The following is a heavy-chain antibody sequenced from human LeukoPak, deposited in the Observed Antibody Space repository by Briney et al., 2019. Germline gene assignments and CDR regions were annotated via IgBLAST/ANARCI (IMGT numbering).Heavy chain of an antibody. CDR3: ARDRDRGPITYNWFDP. Sequence: SVKVSCKASGYTFTSYYMHWVRQAPGQGLEWMGGIIPLYDTAVYAQKFQGRVTITADRSTSTAYMELRSLRSADTAVYYCARDRDRGPITYNWFDPWGQGTLVTVSS. D-gene: IGHD3-10*01. V-gene: IGHV1-69*06. J-gene: IGHJ5*02. CDR2: IIPLYDTA. CDR1: GYTFTSYY.